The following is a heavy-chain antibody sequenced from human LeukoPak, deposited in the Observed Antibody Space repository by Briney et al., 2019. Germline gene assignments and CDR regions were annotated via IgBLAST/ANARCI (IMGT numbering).Heavy chain of an antibody. CDR3: ARDSAVVTLGIGMDV. J-gene: IGHJ6*04. D-gene: IGHD4-23*01. Sequence: GGSLRLSCAASGFTLSSYSMNWVRQAPGKGLEWVSSISSSSSYIYYADSVKGRFTISRDNAKNSLYLQMNSLRAEDTAVYYCARDSAVVTLGIGMDVWGKGTTVTVSS. CDR2: ISSSSSYI. V-gene: IGHV3-21*01. CDR1: GFTLSSYS.